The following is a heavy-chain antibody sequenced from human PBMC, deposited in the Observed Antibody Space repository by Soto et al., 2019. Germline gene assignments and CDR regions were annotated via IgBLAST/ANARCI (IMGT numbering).Heavy chain of an antibody. J-gene: IGHJ4*02. CDR3: ARGGFD. Sequence: EVQLVETGGDMIQPGGSLRLSCAASGFSVTASNMNWVRQAPGKGLEWISVIFGADETYYADSVRGRFTISRDNSKNTVYLQMDSLRTEDTALYYFARGGFDWGQGTLVTVSS. CDR1: GFSVTASN. CDR2: IFGADET. V-gene: IGHV3-53*02. D-gene: IGHD3-16*01.